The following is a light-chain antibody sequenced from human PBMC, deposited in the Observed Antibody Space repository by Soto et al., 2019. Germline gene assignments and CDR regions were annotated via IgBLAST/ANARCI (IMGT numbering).Light chain of an antibody. V-gene: IGLV2-23*01. CDR1: SSDVGSYNL. CDR3: CSYASSNAV. CDR2: EGS. Sequence: QSALTQPASVSGSPGQSITISCTGTSSDVGSYNLVSWYQQHPGKAPKLMIYEGSKRPSGVSNRFSGSKSGNTASLTISGLQAEDEADYYCCSYASSNAVFGGGTKLTVL. J-gene: IGLJ2*01.